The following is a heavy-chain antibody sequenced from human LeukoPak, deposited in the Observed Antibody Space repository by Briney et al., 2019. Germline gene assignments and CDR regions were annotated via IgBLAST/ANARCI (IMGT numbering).Heavy chain of an antibody. CDR1: GGSISSGSYY. CDR3: ARDLGYYYDSSGYDP. Sequence: SQTLSLTCTVSGGSISSGSYYWSWIRQPAGKGLEWIGRIYTSGSTNYNPSLKSRVTISVDTSKNQFSLKLSSVTAADTAVYYCARDLGYYYDSSGYDPWGQGTLVTVSS. V-gene: IGHV4-61*02. J-gene: IGHJ5*02. CDR2: IYTSGST. D-gene: IGHD3-22*01.